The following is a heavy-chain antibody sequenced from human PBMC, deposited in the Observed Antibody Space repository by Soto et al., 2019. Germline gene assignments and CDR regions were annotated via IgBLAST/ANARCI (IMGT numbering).Heavy chain of an antibody. CDR2: IYYSGST. V-gene: IGHV4-31*03. Sequence: VQLQESGPGLVKPSQTLSLTCTVSGGSISSGGYYWSWIRQHPGKGLEWIGYIYYSGSTYYNPSLKSRVTISVDTSKNQFSLKLSSVTAADTAVYYCARSPYCSGGSCSGMIVFDYWGQGTLVTVSS. D-gene: IGHD2-15*01. CDR1: GGSISSGGYY. J-gene: IGHJ4*02. CDR3: ARSPYCSGGSCSGMIVFDY.